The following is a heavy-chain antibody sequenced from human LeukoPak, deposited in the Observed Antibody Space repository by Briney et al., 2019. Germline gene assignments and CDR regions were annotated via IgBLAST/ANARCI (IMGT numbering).Heavy chain of an antibody. Sequence: GGSLRLSCAASGFTFCRYAMHWVRQAPGKGLEWVAVISYDGSNKYYADSVKGRFTISRDSSKNTLYLQMNSLRAEDTAVYYCASHYDTSGYHYFDFRGQGTLVTVSS. D-gene: IGHD3-22*01. CDR1: GFTFCRYA. J-gene: IGHJ4*02. V-gene: IGHV3-30-3*01. CDR2: ISYDGSNK. CDR3: ASHYDTSGYHYFDF.